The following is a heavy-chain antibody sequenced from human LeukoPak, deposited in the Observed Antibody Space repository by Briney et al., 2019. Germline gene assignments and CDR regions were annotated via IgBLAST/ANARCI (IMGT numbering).Heavy chain of an antibody. V-gene: IGHV1-18*01. Sequence: GASVKVSCKASGYTFTSYGISWVRQAPGQGLEWMGWISAYNGNTNYAQKLQGRGTMTRNTSISTAYMELSSLRSEDTAVYYCARGGGKMVRGTFSYWGQGTLVTVSS. D-gene: IGHD3-10*01. CDR3: ARGGGKMVRGTFSY. CDR2: ISAYNGNT. J-gene: IGHJ4*02. CDR1: GYTFTSYG.